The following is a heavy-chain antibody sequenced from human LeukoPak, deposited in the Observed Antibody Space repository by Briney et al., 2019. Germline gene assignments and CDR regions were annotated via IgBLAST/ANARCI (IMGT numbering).Heavy chain of an antibody. CDR1: GGSISNYY. CDR3: ARQGPDYYGSGSLNWFDP. V-gene: IGHV4-59*08. CDR2: IYYSGST. Sequence: SETLSLTCTVSGGSISNYYWSWIRQPPGKGLEWIGYIYYSGSTNYNPSLKSRVTISVDTSKNQFSLKLSSVTAADTAVYYCARQGPDYYGSGSLNWFDPWGQGTLVTVAS. D-gene: IGHD3-10*01. J-gene: IGHJ5*02.